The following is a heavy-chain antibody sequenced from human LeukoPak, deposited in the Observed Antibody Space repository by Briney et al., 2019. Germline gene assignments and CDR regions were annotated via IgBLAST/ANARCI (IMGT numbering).Heavy chain of an antibody. D-gene: IGHD6-19*01. Sequence: PGGSLRLSCAASGFTFSSYGMHWVRQAPGKGLEWVAVIWYDGSNKYYADSVEGRFTISRDNSKNTLYLQMNSLRAEDTAVYYCARDSRSIAVAGPSLDYWGQGTLVTVSS. V-gene: IGHV3-33*01. CDR3: ARDSRSIAVAGPSLDY. J-gene: IGHJ4*02. CDR2: IWYDGSNK. CDR1: GFTFSSYG.